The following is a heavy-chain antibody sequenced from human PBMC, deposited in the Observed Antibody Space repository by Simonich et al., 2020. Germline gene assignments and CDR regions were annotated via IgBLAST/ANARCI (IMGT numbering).Heavy chain of an antibody. D-gene: IGHD1-26*01. CDR1: GFTFSSYG. J-gene: IGHJ4*02. V-gene: IGHV3-33*01. CDR3: ARDSPRSYYFDY. Sequence: QVQLVESGGGVVQPGRSLRLSCAASGFTFSSYGMHGVRQAPGKGVGGVAVIWYDGSNKDYADSVKGRFTISRDNSKNTLYLQMNSLRAEDTAVYYCARDSPRSYYFDYWGQGTLVTVSS. CDR2: IWYDGSNK.